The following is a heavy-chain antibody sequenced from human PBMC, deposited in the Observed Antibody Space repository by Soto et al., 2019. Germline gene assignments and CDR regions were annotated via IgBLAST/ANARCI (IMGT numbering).Heavy chain of an antibody. CDR2: IGTSGSPT. V-gene: IGHV3-48*01. D-gene: IGHD3-16*01. Sequence: GALRRSCAGSVFTFSSYFMNWVRQAPGKGLEWVSFIGTSGSPTYYADSVRGRFTISRDDAKNSLFLQMSSLRGEDTAVYYCARQGGSGHLDWWGQGTQVTVPS. J-gene: IGHJ4*02. CDR3: ARQGGSGHLDW. CDR1: VFTFSSYF.